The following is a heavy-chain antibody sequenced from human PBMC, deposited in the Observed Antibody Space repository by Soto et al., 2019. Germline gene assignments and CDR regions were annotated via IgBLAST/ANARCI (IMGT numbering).Heavy chain of an antibody. CDR1: GFTFSSYA. V-gene: IGHV3-30-3*01. D-gene: IGHD1-26*01. Sequence: QVQLVESGGGVVQPGRSLRLSCAASGFTFSSYAMHWVRQAPGKGLEWVAVISYDGSNKYYADSVKGRFTISRDNSNNTLYLQMNSLRAEGTAVYYCARDSWDSGSYPDYWGQGTLVTVSS. CDR3: ARDSWDSGSYPDY. J-gene: IGHJ4*02. CDR2: ISYDGSNK.